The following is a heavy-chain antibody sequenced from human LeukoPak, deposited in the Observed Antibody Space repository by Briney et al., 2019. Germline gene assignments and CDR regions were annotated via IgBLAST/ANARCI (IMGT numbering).Heavy chain of an antibody. D-gene: IGHD2-15*01. CDR1: GYTFTGYY. CDR2: INPNSGGT. CDR3: ATGYCSGGTCYVFDY. Sequence: ASVKVSCKASGYTFTGYYMHWVRQAPGQGLEWMGCINPNSGGTNYAQNFQGRVTMTRDTSITTAYMELSRLRSDDTAMYYCATGYCSGGTCYVFDYWGQGTLVTVSS. V-gene: IGHV1-2*02. J-gene: IGHJ4*02.